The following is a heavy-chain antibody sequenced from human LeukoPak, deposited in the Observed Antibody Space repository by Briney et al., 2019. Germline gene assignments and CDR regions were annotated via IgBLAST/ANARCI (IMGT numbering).Heavy chain of an antibody. CDR1: GFTFSNYV. D-gene: IGHD3-10*01. CDR3: AKDRISYTTSPGELSH. CDR2: IRGSGEST. J-gene: IGHJ4*02. V-gene: IGHV3-23*01. Sequence: GGSLRLSCAASGFTFSNYVIHWVRQAPGKGLEWVSTIRGSGESTHYADSVQGRFTISRDNSLYTVYLQMDSLRGDDTAVYYCAKDRISYTTSPGELSHWGQGTLVIVSS.